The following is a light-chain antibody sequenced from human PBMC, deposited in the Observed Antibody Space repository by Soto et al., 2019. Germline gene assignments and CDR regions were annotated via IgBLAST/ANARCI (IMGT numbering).Light chain of an antibody. CDR1: QSVSTWY. J-gene: IGKJ4*01. V-gene: IGKV3-20*01. Sequence: EIVLTQSPGTLSLSPGERATLTCRASQSVSTWYLAWYQQKPGQAPRLLISSASNRATGIPDRFSGSGSGTDFTLTISRLEPEDFVVYYCQQYGSSPPLTFGGGTKVEIK. CDR2: SAS. CDR3: QQYGSSPPLT.